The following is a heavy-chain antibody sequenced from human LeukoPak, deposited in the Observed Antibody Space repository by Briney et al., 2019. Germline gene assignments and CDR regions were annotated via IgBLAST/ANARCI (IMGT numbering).Heavy chain of an antibody. CDR3: ARDPYSGSYSDYYYYYMDV. Sequence: GGSLRLSCAASGFTFSSYWMSWVRQAPGKGLEWVANIKHDGSEKYYVDSVKGRFTISRDNAKNSLYLQLNSLRAEDTVVYYCARDPYSGSYSDYYYYYMDVWGKGTTVTVSS. V-gene: IGHV3-7*01. D-gene: IGHD1-26*01. CDR2: IKHDGSEK. J-gene: IGHJ6*03. CDR1: GFTFSSYW.